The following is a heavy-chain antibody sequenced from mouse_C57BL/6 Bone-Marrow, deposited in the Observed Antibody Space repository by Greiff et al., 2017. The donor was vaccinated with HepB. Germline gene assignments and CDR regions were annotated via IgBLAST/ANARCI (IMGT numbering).Heavy chain of an antibody. J-gene: IGHJ4*01. CDR1: GFSFTSYG. V-gene: IGHV2-2*01. CDR3: ARETLRQLRLQAMDY. CDR2: IWSGGST. Sequence: VKLQESGPGLVPPSQSLSITCTVSGFSFTSYGVHWVRQSPGKGLEWLGVIWSGGSTDYNAAFISRLSISKDNSKSQVFFKMNSLQADDTAIYYCARETLRQLRLQAMDYWGQGTSVTVSS. D-gene: IGHD3-2*02.